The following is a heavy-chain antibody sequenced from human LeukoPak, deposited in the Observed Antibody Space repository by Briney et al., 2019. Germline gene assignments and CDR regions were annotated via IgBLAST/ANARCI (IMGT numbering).Heavy chain of an antibody. D-gene: IGHD5-12*01. CDR3: ARDLVATGRWFDP. CDR2: IYYAGST. CDR1: DGSISRSTYY. Sequence: SETLSLTCTVSDGSISRSTYYWGWIRQPPGKGLEWIGSIYYAGSTYYNPSLKSRVTISVDTSKNQFSLKLSSVTAVDTAVYYCARDLVATGRWFDPWGQGTLVTVSS. J-gene: IGHJ5*02. V-gene: IGHV4-39*02.